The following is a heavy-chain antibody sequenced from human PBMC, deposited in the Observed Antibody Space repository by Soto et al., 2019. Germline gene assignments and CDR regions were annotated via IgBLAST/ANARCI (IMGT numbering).Heavy chain of an antibody. CDR1: GFIVSSNY. Sequence: EVQLVESGGGLIQPGGSLRLSCAASGFIVSSNYMSWVRQAPGKGLEWVSVIYSGGSTYNADSVKGRFTISRDNSKNTLYLQMTSLRAEDTAVYYCARGGVTVAGTLDYWGQGTLVTVSS. CDR3: ARGGVTVAGTLDY. D-gene: IGHD6-19*01. V-gene: IGHV3-53*01. J-gene: IGHJ4*02. CDR2: IYSGGST.